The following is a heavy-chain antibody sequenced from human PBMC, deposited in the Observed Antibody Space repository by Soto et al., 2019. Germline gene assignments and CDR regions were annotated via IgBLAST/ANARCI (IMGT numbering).Heavy chain of an antibody. V-gene: IGHV1-69*13. CDR2: IIPIFGTA. J-gene: IGHJ6*02. CDR1: GGTFSSYA. CDR3: ARDGVATFVYYYGMDV. Sequence: SVKVSCKASGGTFSSYAISWVRQAPGQGLEWMGGIIPIFGTANYAQKFQGRVTITADESTSTAYMELSSLRSEDTAVYYCARDGVATFVYYYGMDVWGQGTTVTVSS. D-gene: IGHD5-12*01.